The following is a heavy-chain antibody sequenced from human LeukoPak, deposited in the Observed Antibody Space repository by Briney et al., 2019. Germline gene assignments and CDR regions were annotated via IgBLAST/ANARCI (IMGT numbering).Heavy chain of an antibody. D-gene: IGHD6-19*01. J-gene: IGHJ4*02. CDR1: GFTFSSYW. CDR3: ARGSRVAVAGTGFDY. CDR2: IKQDGSEK. V-gene: IGHV3-7*01. Sequence: PGGSLRLSCAASGFTFSSYWMHWVRQAPGKGLEWVANIKQDGSEKYYVDSVKGRFTISRDNAKNSLYLQMNSLRAEDTAVYYCARGSRVAVAGTGFDYWGQGTLVTVSS.